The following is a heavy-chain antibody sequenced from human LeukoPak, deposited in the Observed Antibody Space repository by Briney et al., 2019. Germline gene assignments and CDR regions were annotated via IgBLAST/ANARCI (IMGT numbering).Heavy chain of an antibody. CDR1: GFTVSSNY. D-gene: IGHD3-22*01. CDR3: ARDYYDSSGYYFYYYYGMDV. Sequence: GSLRLSCAASGFTVSSNYMSWVRQAPGKGLEWVSVIYSGGSTYYADSVKGRFTISRDNSKNTLYLQMNSLRAEDTAVYYSARDYYDSSGYYFYYYYGMDVWGQGTTVTVSS. J-gene: IGHJ6*02. CDR2: IYSGGST. V-gene: IGHV3-53*01.